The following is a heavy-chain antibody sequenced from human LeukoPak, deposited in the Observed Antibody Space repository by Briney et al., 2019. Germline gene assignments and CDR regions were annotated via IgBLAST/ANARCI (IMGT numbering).Heavy chain of an antibody. CDR2: IDTSGST. CDR3: ARRFAIAAAGTDHYYYYYYMDV. V-gene: IGHV4-61*02. J-gene: IGHJ6*03. D-gene: IGHD6-13*01. Sequence: SETLSLTCTVSDYSISSGSYYWSWNRQPAGKGLEWIGRIDTSGSTNYNPSLKSRVTISVDTSKNQFSLKLSSVTAADTAVYYCARRFAIAAAGTDHYYYYYYMDVWGKGTTVTISS. CDR1: DYSISSGSYY.